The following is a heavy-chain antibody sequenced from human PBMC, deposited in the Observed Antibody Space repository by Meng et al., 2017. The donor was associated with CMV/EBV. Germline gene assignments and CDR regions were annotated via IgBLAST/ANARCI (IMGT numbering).Heavy chain of an antibody. CDR2: INSDGSST. J-gene: IGHJ4*02. D-gene: IGHD3-16*01. V-gene: IGHV3-74*01. CDR1: GFTFNSYW. Sequence: AASGFTFNSYWMHWVRQAPGKGLVWVSRINSDGSSTSYADSVKGRFTISRDNAKNTLYLQMNSLRAEDTAVYYCAREGPRGEYYFDYWGQGTLVTVSS. CDR3: AREGPRGEYYFDY.